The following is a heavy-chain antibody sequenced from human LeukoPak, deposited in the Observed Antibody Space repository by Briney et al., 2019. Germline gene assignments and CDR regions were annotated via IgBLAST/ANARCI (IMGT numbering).Heavy chain of an antibody. V-gene: IGHV4-59*08. J-gene: IGHJ5*02. CDR1: GGSISPYY. CDR2: TYYSGNT. Sequence: SETLSLTCSVSGGSISPYYWGWFRQPPGQGLEWIAYTYYSGNTNYNSSLKSRANIAIDTSKNQVSLKLRSVTAADTAVYYCARHLGSERTEFDPWGPGTLVTVSS. CDR3: ARHLGSERTEFDP. D-gene: IGHD3-10*01.